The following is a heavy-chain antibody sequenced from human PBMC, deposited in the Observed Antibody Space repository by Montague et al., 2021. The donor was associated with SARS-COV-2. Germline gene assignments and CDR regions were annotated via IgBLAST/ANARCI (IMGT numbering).Heavy chain of an antibody. Sequence: TLSLTCTVSGGSIRSGSYYWSWIRQPAGKGLEWIARIYSSGSTNYNPSLKSRVTMSVDTSKNQFSLKVSSVTAADTAVYYCARDYGDYSYYYGLDVWGQGTTVTVSS. D-gene: IGHD4-17*01. CDR1: GGSIRSGSYY. CDR3: ARDYGDYSYYYGLDV. CDR2: IYSSGST. J-gene: IGHJ6*02. V-gene: IGHV4-61*02.